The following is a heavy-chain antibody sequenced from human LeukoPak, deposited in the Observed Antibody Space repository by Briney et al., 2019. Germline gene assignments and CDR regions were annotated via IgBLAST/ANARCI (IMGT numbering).Heavy chain of an antibody. CDR1: GFTFSSYW. CDR2: IKSDGSST. V-gene: IGHV3-74*03. CDR3: ARDSSSWYYDY. J-gene: IGHJ4*02. Sequence: PGGSLRLSCAASGFTFSSYWMHWVRQAPGKGLVWVSCIKSDGSSTTYADSVKGRFTISRDNAKNTLHLQMNSLRAEDTAVYYCARDSSSWYYDYWGQGTLSPSPQ. D-gene: IGHD6-13*01.